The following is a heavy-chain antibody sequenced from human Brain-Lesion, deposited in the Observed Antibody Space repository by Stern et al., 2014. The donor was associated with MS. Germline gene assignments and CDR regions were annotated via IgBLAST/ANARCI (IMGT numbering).Heavy chain of an antibody. J-gene: IGHJ4*02. V-gene: IGHV3-30*18. D-gene: IGHD3-22*01. CDR2: ISYDGSNK. Sequence: VQLLESGGGVVQPGGSLRLSCAASGFTFRNSGMHWVRKAPGKGLERAAVISYDGSNKNYSDSVKGRFTISRDNSKNTLYLQMHSLRTEDTAVYYCAKGRFPYYYDTSGYYAPLDYWGQGTLVTVSS. CDR3: AKGRFPYYYDTSGYYAPLDY. CDR1: GFTFRNSG.